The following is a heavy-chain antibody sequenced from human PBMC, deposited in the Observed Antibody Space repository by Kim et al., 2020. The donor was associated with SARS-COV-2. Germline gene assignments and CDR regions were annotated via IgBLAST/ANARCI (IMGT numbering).Heavy chain of an antibody. V-gene: IGHV1-24*01. Sequence: IYAQKFQGRVTMTEDTSTDTAYMELSSLRSEDTAVYYCATKDYGDEYFQHWGQGTLVTVSS. D-gene: IGHD4-17*01. CDR3: ATKDYGDEYFQH. J-gene: IGHJ1*01.